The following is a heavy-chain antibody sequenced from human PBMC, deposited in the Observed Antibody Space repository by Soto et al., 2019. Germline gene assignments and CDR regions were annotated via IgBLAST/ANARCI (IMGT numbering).Heavy chain of an antibody. D-gene: IGHD6-25*01. CDR3: ARQAVYSSGWTS. V-gene: IGHV5-51*01. J-gene: IGHJ5*02. CDR1: RYSFTSYW. Sequence: GESLKISCKGSRYSFTSYWIGWVRQMPGKGLELMGIIYPGDSDTRYSPSFRGQVTISADKSISTAYLQWSSLQASDSAVYYCARQAVYSSGWTSWGQGTLVTV. CDR2: IYPGDSDT.